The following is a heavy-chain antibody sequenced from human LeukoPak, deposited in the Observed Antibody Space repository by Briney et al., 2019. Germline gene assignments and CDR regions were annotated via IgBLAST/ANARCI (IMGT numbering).Heavy chain of an antibody. D-gene: IGHD3-9*01. V-gene: IGHV4-59*12. CDR3: ARGYDILTGYYF. CDR1: GGSISSYY. CDR2: IYYSGST. Sequence: SETLSLTCTVSGGSISSYYWSWIRQPPGKGLEWIGYIYYSGSTNYNPSLKSRVTISVDTSKNQFSLKLSSVTAADTAVYYCARGYDILTGYYFWGQGTLVTVSS. J-gene: IGHJ4*02.